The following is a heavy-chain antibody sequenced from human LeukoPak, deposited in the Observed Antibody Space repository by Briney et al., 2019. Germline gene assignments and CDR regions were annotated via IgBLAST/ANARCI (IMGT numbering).Heavy chain of an antibody. V-gene: IGHV3-23*01. Sequence: PGGSLRLSCVASGFTFSSYAMSWVRQAPGKGLEWVSAISGSGGSTYYADSVKGRFTISRDNSKNTLYVQMNSLRAEDTAVYYCAKVPSPYQLLYYFDYWGQGTLVTVSS. D-gene: IGHD2-2*01. CDR1: GFTFSSYA. J-gene: IGHJ4*02. CDR2: ISGSGGST. CDR3: AKVPSPYQLLYYFDY.